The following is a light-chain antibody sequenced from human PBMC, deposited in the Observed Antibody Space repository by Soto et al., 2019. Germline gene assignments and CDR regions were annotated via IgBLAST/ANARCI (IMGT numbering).Light chain of an antibody. Sequence: EIFMTQSPSTLSVSPWERATLSCRASQSVSSNLAWYQQKPGQAPRLLIYGASTRATGIPARFSGSGSGTDFTLTISSLEPEDFAVYYCQQRSNWPPITFGQGTRLEIK. J-gene: IGKJ5*01. CDR1: QSVSSN. CDR3: QQRSNWPPIT. V-gene: IGKV3-11*01. CDR2: GAS.